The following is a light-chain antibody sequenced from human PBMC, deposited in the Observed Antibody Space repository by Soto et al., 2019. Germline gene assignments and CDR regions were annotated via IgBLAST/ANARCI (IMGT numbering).Light chain of an antibody. Sequence: DIKMTQSPSTLSASVGDRVTITCRASQNISRWLAWYQQRPGKAPKLLIYKPSSLQSGVPSSFSGSGSGTEFTLTIGSLQPDDFSTYYCQQYYSYPWTFGQGTKVEIK. CDR2: KPS. V-gene: IGKV1-5*03. J-gene: IGKJ1*01. CDR1: QNISRW. CDR3: QQYYSYPWT.